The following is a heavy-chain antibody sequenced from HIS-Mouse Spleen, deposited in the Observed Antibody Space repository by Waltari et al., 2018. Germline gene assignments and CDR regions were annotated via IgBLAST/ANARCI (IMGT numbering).Heavy chain of an antibody. CDR1: GFTFRSYG. CDR2: ISYDGSNK. D-gene: IGHD6-19*01. V-gene: IGHV3-30*18. CDR3: AKASSGWLDY. Sequence: QVQLWESGGGVCQRGRYLRLSCAASGFTFRSYGMHWVRQAPGKGLEWVAVISYDGSNKYYADSVKGRFTISRDNSKNTLYLQMNSLRAEDTAVYYCAKASSGWLDYWGQGTLVTVSS. J-gene: IGHJ4*02.